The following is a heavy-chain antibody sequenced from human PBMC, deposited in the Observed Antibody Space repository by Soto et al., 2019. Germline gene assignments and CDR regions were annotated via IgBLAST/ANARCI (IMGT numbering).Heavy chain of an antibody. Sequence: GGSLRLSCAASGFTFSSYWMSWVRQAPGKGLEWVANIKQDGSEKYYVDSVKGRFTISRDNAKNSLYLQMNSLRAEDTAVYYCARDQLRTTLLLFGYWGQGTLVTVSS. CDR1: GFTFSSYW. CDR2: IKQDGSEK. D-gene: IGHD1-1*01. V-gene: IGHV3-7*01. CDR3: ARDQLRTTLLLFGY. J-gene: IGHJ4*02.